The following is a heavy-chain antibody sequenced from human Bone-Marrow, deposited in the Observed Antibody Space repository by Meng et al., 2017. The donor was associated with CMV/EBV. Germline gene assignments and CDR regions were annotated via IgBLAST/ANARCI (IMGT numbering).Heavy chain of an antibody. CDR2: IYYSGST. D-gene: IGHD3-22*01. CDR3: ARGVSGYYYNWFDP. CDR1: GGSISSSSYY. V-gene: IGHV4-39*07. J-gene: IGHJ5*02. Sequence: GSLRLSCTVSGGSISSSSYYWGWIRQPPGKGLEWIGSIYYSGSTYYNPSLKSRVTISVDTSKNQFSLKLSSVTAADTAVYYCARGVSGYYYNWFDPWGQGTLVTVSS.